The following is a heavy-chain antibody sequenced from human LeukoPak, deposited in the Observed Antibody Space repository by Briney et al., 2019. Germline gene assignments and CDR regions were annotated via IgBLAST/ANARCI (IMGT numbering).Heavy chain of an antibody. J-gene: IGHJ1*01. D-gene: IGHD6-13*01. V-gene: IGHV3-30*03. CDR1: GFTFSGYG. Sequence: GRSLRLSCAASGFTFSGYGMHWVRQAPGKGLEWVAVISYDGSNKYYADSVKGRFTISRDNSKNTLYLQMNSLRAEDTAVYYCATASLPYSSSWSGAEYFQHWGEGTLVTVSS. CDR2: ISYDGSNK. CDR3: ATASLPYSSSWSGAEYFQH.